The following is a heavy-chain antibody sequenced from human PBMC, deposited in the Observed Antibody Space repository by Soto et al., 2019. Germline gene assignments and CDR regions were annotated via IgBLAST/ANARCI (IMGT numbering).Heavy chain of an antibody. V-gene: IGHV1-2*04. CDR2: INPNSGGT. D-gene: IGHD3-10*02. J-gene: IGHJ6*02. CDR3: ARDRYENMSTDYYYGMDV. CDR1: GYTFTGYY. Sequence: PSVKVSCKASGYTFTGYYMHWVRQAPGQGLEWMGWINPNSGGTNYAQKFQGWVTMTRDTSISTAYMELSRLRSDDTAVYYCARDRYENMSTDYYYGMDVWGQGTTVTVSS.